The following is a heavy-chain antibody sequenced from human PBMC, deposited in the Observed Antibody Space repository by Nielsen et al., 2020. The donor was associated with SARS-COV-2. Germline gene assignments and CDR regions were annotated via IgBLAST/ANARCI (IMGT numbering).Heavy chain of an antibody. CDR2: LTGSGESA. J-gene: IGHJ4*02. CDR1: GFTFSGSA. Sequence: GGSLRLSCAASGFTFSGSAMNWVRQAPGKGLEWVSTLTGSGESAYYADSVKGRFTISRDNSKNTLYLQMNSLRAEDTAVYYCARGLAAAGLDYWGQGTLVTVSS. D-gene: IGHD6-13*01. V-gene: IGHV3-23*01. CDR3: ARGLAAAGLDY.